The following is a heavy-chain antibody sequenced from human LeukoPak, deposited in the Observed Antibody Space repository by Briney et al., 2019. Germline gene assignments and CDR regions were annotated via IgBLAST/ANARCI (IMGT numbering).Heavy chain of an antibody. V-gene: IGHV3-30*02. CDR3: AKPRDTEIVVIPAANNWFDP. D-gene: IGHD2-2*01. J-gene: IGHJ5*02. CDR2: IRYDGSNK. Sequence: GGSLRLSCAASGFTFSYYGMHWVRQAPGKGLEWVAFIRYDGSNKYYADSVRGRFTISRDNSKNTLYLQMNSLRNDDTAVYYCAKPRDTEIVVIPAANNWFDPWGQGTLVTVSS. CDR1: GFTFSYYG.